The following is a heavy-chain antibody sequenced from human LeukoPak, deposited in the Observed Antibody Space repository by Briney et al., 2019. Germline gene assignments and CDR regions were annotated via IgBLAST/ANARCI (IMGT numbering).Heavy chain of an antibody. D-gene: IGHD3-22*01. V-gene: IGHV4-38-2*02. J-gene: IGHJ4*02. CDR3: ARDVYYDSSGHLLGY. CDR2: TYHSGST. CDR1: GYSISSGYY. Sequence: SETLSLTCTVSGYSISSGYYWGWVRQPPGKGLEWIGSTYHSGSTYYNPSLKSRVTISVDTSKNQFSLKLSSVTAADTAVYYCARDVYYDSSGHLLGYWGQGTLVTVSS.